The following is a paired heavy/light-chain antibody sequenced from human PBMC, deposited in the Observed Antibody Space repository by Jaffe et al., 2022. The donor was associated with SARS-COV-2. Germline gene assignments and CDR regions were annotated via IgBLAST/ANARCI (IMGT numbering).Heavy chain of an antibody. CDR1: GYTFTSYG. D-gene: IGHD6-13*01. CDR2: ISAYNGNT. V-gene: IGHV1-18*01. CDR3: ARVRLGYSSSWYSGPLDY. Sequence: QVQLVQSGAEVKKPGASVKVSCKASGYTFTSYGISWVRQAPGQGLEWMGWISAYNGNTNYAQKLQGRVTMTTDTSTSTAYMELRSLRSDDTAVYYCARVRLGYSSSWYSGPLDYWGQGTLVTVSS. J-gene: IGHJ4*02.
Light chain of an antibody. J-gene: IGKJ2*01. CDR2: KAS. Sequence: DIQMTQSPSTLSASVGDRVTITCRASQSISSWLAWYQQKPGKAPKLLIYKASSLESGVPSRFSGSGSGTEFTLTISSLQPDDFATYYCQQYNSYSDTFGQGTKLEIK. CDR1: QSISSW. CDR3: QQYNSYSDT. V-gene: IGKV1-5*03.